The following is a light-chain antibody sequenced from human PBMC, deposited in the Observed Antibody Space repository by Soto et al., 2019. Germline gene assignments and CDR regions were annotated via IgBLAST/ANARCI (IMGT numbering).Light chain of an antibody. Sequence: QSALTQPASVSGSPVQSITISCTGTSSDVGGYNYVSWYQQHPGKAPKLMIYEVSNRPSGVSNRFSGSKSGNTASLTISGLQAEDEADYYCSSYTSSSTPCVFGTGTKVTVL. V-gene: IGLV2-14*01. CDR2: EVS. CDR1: SSDVGGYNY. CDR3: SSYTSSSTPCV. J-gene: IGLJ1*01.